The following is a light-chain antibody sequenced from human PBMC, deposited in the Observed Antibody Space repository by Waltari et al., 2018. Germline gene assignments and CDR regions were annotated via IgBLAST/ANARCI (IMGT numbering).Light chain of an antibody. CDR3: QQTYGIPLS. Sequence: DVQLTQSPSSLSASIGDRVTITCRASQRILKYLSWSHQRPGKAPRLLMSDVSDLKRGVPSRFTGSGSGTTFTLTITSLQREDFGTYYCQQTYGIPLSFGAGTRVEIK. V-gene: IGKV1-39*01. CDR2: DVS. J-gene: IGKJ4*01. CDR1: QRILKY.